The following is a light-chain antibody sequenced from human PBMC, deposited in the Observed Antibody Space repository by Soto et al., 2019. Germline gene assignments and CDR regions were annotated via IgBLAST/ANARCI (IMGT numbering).Light chain of an antibody. CDR1: QSISNS. J-gene: IGKJ4*01. CDR2: DAS. Sequence: ETVLTQSPATLSLSPGERATLSCRASQSISNSLAWYQHKPGQAPRLLIYDASNRATGIPARFSGSGSGTDFTLTISSLDPEDFAVYYCQQRSNWPLFGGGTKVEIE. V-gene: IGKV3-11*01. CDR3: QQRSNWPL.